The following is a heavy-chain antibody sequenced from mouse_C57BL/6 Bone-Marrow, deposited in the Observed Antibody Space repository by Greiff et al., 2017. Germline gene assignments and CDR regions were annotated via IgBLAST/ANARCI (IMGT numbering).Heavy chain of an antibody. V-gene: IGHV1-55*01. CDR2: IYPGSGST. CDR1: GYTFTSYW. CDR3: AGDGPYYFDY. Sequence: QVQLQQSGAELVKPGASVKMSCKASGYTFTSYWITWVKQRPGQGLEWIGDIYPGSGSTNYNEKFKSKATLTVDTASSTAYMQLSSLTSEDSAVYYCAGDGPYYFDYWGKGTTLTVSS. D-gene: IGHD2-3*01. J-gene: IGHJ2*01.